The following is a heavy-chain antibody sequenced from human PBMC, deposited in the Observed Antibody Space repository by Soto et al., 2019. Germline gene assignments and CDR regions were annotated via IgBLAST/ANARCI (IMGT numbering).Heavy chain of an antibody. V-gene: IGHV1-18*01. Sequence: QVQLVQSGAEVKKPGASVKVSFKASGYTFTKFGISWVRQAPGQGLEWMGWISAYNGNTHYAQHFQGRVTMTKDTSSSTAYMELWILRSDDTAVYYCERGGTPIDYWGQGSLVTVSS. CDR3: ERGGTPIDY. CDR2: ISAYNGNT. CDR1: GYTFTKFG. J-gene: IGHJ4*02. D-gene: IGHD2-15*01.